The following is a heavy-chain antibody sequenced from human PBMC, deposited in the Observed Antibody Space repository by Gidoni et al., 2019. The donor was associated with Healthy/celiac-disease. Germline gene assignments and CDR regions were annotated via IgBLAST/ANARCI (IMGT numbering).Heavy chain of an antibody. J-gene: IGHJ4*02. V-gene: IGHV3-30*04. D-gene: IGHD2-2*01. CDR1: GFTFTISG. CDR2: ISYDGSNK. Sequence: QVQLVVSGGGAVHPGRSLRPSCGAPGFTFTISGMHWVRQAPVKGVEWLAVISYDGSNKYYADSVEGRFTISRDNSKNTLYLQMNSLRAEDTAVYYCAKDRCSSTSCQGYYFDYWGQGTLVTVSS. CDR3: AKDRCSSTSCQGYYFDY.